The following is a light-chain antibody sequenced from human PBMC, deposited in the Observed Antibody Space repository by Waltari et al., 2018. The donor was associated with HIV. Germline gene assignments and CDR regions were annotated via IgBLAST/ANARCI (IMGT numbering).Light chain of an antibody. Sequence: DIHLTQSPSFLSASGGDRVTITCRASQDSSNSVAWYQQRPGKAPKLMIYSTSTLQSGVPSRFRGSRSRTEFTLTIASLQAEDFATYFCQQLNTYPHTFGQGTKVEI. V-gene: IGKV1-9*01. J-gene: IGKJ2*01. CDR2: STS. CDR1: QDSSNS. CDR3: QQLNTYPHT.